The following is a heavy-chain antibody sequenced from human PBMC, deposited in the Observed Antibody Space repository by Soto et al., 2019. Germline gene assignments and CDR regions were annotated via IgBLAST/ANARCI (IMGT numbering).Heavy chain of an antibody. D-gene: IGHD1-26*01. CDR1: GFTFSNYA. CDR3: AKQQMGVIRALDY. CDR2: IRETGNT. V-gene: IGHV3-23*01. Sequence: GGSQRLSCAASGFTFSNYAMSWIRQAPGKGLEWVSTIRETGNTYYADSVRGRFATSRDNSENTLYLQMSSLRAEDTAVYYCAKQQMGVIRALDYWGQGTLVTVSS. J-gene: IGHJ4*02.